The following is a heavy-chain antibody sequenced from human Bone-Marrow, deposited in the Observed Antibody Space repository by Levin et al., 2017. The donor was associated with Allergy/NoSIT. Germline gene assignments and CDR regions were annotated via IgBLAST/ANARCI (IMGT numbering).Heavy chain of an antibody. CDR2: ISWNSGSI. Sequence: SCAASGFTFDDYAMHWVRQAPGKGLEWVSGISWNSGSIDYGDSVKGRFTVSRDNAKNSLYLQLNSVRPDDTAFYYCAKDMRSGIFYGSAIGYYFDCWGQGTLVTVSS. CDR1: GFTFDDYA. CDR3: AKDMRSGIFYGSAIGYYFDC. J-gene: IGHJ4*02. D-gene: IGHD3-10*01. V-gene: IGHV3-9*01.